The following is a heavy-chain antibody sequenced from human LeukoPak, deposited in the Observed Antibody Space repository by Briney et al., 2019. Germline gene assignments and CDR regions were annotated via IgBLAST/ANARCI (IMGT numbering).Heavy chain of an antibody. D-gene: IGHD3-16*01. CDR2: ISYDGSNK. V-gene: IGHV3-30*04. J-gene: IGHJ4*02. CDR3: ARENRLLPFDY. CDR1: GFTFSSYA. Sequence: GRSLRLSCAASGFTFSSYAMHWVRQAPGKGLEWVTVISYDGSNKYYADSVKGRFTISRDNSKNTLYLQMNSLRSEDTAVYYCARENRLLPFDYWGQGTLVTVSS.